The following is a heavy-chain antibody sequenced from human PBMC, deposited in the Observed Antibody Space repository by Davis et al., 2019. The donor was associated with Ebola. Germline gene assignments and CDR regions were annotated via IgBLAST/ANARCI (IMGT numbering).Heavy chain of an antibody. Sequence: ASVKVSCKASGYTFTSYYMHWVRQAPGQGLEWMGIINPSGGSTSYAQKLQGRVTMTTDTSTSTAYMELRSLRSDDTAVYYCARDGVDYYDSSGYYPWDYWGQGTLVTVSS. V-gene: IGHV1-46*01. CDR3: ARDGVDYYDSSGYYPWDY. CDR1: GYTFTSYY. CDR2: INPSGGST. J-gene: IGHJ4*02. D-gene: IGHD3-22*01.